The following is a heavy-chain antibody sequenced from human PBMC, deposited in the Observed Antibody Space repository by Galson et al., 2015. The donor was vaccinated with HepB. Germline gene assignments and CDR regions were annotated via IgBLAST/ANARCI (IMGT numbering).Heavy chain of an antibody. CDR1: GFTFSSYX. V-gene: IGHV3-21*01. Sequence: SLXLSCAASGFTFSSYXMNWVRQAPGKGLEWVSSISSSSSYIYYADSVKGRFTISRDNAKNSLYLQMNSLRAEDTAVYYCAREDTAWSYFDYWGQGTLVTVSS. J-gene: IGHJ4*02. CDR2: ISSSSSYI. CDR3: AREDTAWSYFDY. D-gene: IGHD3-3*01.